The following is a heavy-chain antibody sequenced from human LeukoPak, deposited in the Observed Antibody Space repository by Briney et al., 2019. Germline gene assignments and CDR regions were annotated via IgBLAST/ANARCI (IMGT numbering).Heavy chain of an antibody. CDR3: ARLGSGWFFDY. Sequence: PGGSLRLSCAASGFTFSSYSMNWVRQAPGKGLEWVSYISSSSTIYSADSVKGRFTISRDNAKNSLYLQMNSLRAEDTAVYFCARLGSGWFFDYWGQGTLVTVSS. CDR2: ISSSSTI. J-gene: IGHJ4*02. D-gene: IGHD6-19*01. V-gene: IGHV3-48*01. CDR1: GFTFSSYS.